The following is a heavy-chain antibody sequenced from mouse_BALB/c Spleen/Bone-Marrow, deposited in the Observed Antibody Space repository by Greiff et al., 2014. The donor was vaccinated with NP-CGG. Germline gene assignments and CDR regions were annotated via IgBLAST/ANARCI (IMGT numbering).Heavy chain of an antibody. CDR2: IWSGGST. CDR1: GFSLTSYG. D-gene: IGHD2-4*01. Sequence: VQLQQSGPGLVQPSQSLSITCTVSGFSLTSYGVHWVRQSPGKSLEWLGVIWSGGSTDYNAAFISRLSISKDNSKSQVFFKMTSLQANAPAIYYCARGLYYDSDFASWAQGPLVPSS. V-gene: IGHV2-2*02. CDR3: ARGLYYDSDFAS. J-gene: IGHJ3*01.